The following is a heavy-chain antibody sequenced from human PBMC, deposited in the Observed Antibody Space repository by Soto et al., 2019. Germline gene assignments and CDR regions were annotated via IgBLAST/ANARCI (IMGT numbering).Heavy chain of an antibody. Sequence: GGSLRLSGAGSGFTFGDSYMSWIRQAPGKGLEWLSYISPGSRYPAYADSVKGRFTISRGNAKRSLYLQMMSLTAEDTAIYYCVRGGGGGLFDPWGQGTMVTVSS. CDR2: ISPGSRYP. V-gene: IGHV3-11*06. D-gene: IGHD2-15*01. J-gene: IGHJ5*02. CDR3: VRGGGGGLFDP. CDR1: GFTFGDSY.